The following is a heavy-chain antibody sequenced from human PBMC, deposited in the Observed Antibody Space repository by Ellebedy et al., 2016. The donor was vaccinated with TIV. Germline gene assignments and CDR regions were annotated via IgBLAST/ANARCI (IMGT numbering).Heavy chain of an antibody. J-gene: IGHJ3*01. D-gene: IGHD3-16*01. Sequence: GESLKTSCAASGFTFSTYAMAWVRQTPGKGLEWVSGIYGSGGGISYADSVKGRFTISRDNSKNTLYLQMNSLRAEDTAIYYCAKDQVGGDGRWVFDVWGQGTMLTVSS. CDR3: AKDQVGGDGRWVFDV. CDR2: IYGSGGGI. CDR1: GFTFSTYA. V-gene: IGHV3-23*01.